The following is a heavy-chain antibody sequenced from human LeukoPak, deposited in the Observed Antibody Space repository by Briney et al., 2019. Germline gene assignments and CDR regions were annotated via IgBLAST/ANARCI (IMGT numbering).Heavy chain of an antibody. J-gene: IGHJ4*02. CDR2: IYYSGST. CDR1: GGSISSYY. CDR3: ARNELSMFDY. Sequence: SETLSLTCTVSGGSISSYYWSWIRQPPGKALEWIGYIYYSGSTNYNPSLKSRVTISADTSKSQLSLRLSSVTAADTAVYYCARNELSMFDYWGQGTLVTVSS. V-gene: IGHV4-59*13. D-gene: IGHD1-26*01.